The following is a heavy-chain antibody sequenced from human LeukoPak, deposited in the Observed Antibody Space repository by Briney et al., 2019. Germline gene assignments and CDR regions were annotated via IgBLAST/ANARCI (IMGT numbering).Heavy chain of an antibody. V-gene: IGHV1-69*13. CDR2: IIPIFGTA. CDR3: ARGITATYYYYYYYMDV. J-gene: IGHJ6*03. D-gene: IGHD1-14*01. CDR1: GGTFSSYA. Sequence: GASVKVSCKASGGTFSSYAISWVRQAPGQGLEWMGRIIPIFGTANYAQKFQGRVTITADESTSTAYMELSSLRSEDTAVYYCARGITATYYYYYYYMDVWGKGTTVTVSS.